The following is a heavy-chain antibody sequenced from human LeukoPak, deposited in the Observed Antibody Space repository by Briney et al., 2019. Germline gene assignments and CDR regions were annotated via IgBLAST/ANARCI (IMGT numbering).Heavy chain of an antibody. CDR1: GYTFTSYG. CDR3: ARSVVVVAATGGDGSGRD. J-gene: IGHJ4*02. V-gene: IGHV1-18*01. D-gene: IGHD2-15*01. Sequence: ASVKVSCKVSGYTFTSYGISWVRQAPGQGLEWMGWISAYNGNTNYAQKLQGRVTMTTDTSTSTAYMELRSLRSDDTAVYYCARSVVVVAATGGDGSGRDWGQGTLVTVSS. CDR2: ISAYNGNT.